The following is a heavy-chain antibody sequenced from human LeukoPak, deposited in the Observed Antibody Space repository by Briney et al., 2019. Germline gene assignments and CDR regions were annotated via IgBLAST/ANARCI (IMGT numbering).Heavy chain of an antibody. V-gene: IGHV1-69*05. CDR2: IIPIFGTA. CDR1: GGTFSSYA. D-gene: IGHD1-7*01. CDR3: ARRSTGTTSFDY. Sequence: ASVKVSCKASGGTFSSYAISWVRQAPGQGLEWMGGIIPIFGTANYAQKFQGRVTITTDESTSTAYTELSSLRSEDTAVYYCARRSTGTTSFDYWGQGTLVTVSS. J-gene: IGHJ4*02.